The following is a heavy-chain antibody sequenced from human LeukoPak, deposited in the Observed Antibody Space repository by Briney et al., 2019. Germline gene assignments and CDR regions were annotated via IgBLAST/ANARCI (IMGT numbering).Heavy chain of an antibody. CDR1: GGSISSGSYY. D-gene: IGHD2-2*01. CDR2: IYTSGST. V-gene: IGHV4-61*02. Sequence: SETLSLTCTGSGGSISSGSYYWSWIRQPAGKGLEWMGRIYTSGSTNYNPSLKSRVTISVDTSKNQFSLKLSSVTAADTAVYYCARDDIVVVPAARPPTHYGMDVWGQGTTVTVSS. CDR3: ARDDIVVVPAARPPTHYGMDV. J-gene: IGHJ6*02.